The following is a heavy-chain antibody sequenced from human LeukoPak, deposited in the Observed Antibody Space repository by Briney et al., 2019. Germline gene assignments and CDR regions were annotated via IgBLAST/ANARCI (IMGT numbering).Heavy chain of an antibody. J-gene: IGHJ3*02. Sequence: GGSLRLSCAASGFTFDDYDMSWVRHAPGKGLEWVSGINWNGGDTAYADSVKGRFTISRDNSKNTVYLQMDSLRPEDTAVCYCARARGTTGTTRIAFDIWGKGTMVTVSS. CDR1: GFTFDDYD. V-gene: IGHV3-20*04. CDR2: INWNGGDT. D-gene: IGHD1-1*01. CDR3: ARARGTTGTTRIAFDI.